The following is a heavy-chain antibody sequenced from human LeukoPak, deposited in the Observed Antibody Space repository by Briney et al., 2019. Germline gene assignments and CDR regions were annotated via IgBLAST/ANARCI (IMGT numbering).Heavy chain of an antibody. CDR3: ARVTYYYDSSGYRALLDI. CDR2: INPSGSST. D-gene: IGHD3-22*01. CDR1: GYSFTSHY. V-gene: IGHV1-46*01. J-gene: IGHJ3*02. Sequence: ASVKVSCKASGYSFTSHYMHWVRQAPGQGLEWMGLINPSGSSTLYAQKFQGRVTMTRDMSTTTDYMELSSLRSEDTAVYYCARVTYYYDSSGYRALLDIWGQGTMVTVSS.